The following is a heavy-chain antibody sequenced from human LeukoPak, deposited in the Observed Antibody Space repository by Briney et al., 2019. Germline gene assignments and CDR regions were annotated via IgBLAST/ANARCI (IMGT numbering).Heavy chain of an antibody. J-gene: IGHJ4*02. CDR1: GFTFSGYA. CDR3: AKRVQGNTGPFHC. D-gene: IGHD4-23*01. Sequence: GGSLRLSCTASGFTFSGYAMSWVRQAPGKGLEWVSGISGRGDNTYYADSVKGRFTISRDNSKNTLRLQMNSLRDEDTAVYYCAKRVQGNTGPFHCWGQGTLASVSS. V-gene: IGHV3-23*01. CDR2: ISGRGDNT.